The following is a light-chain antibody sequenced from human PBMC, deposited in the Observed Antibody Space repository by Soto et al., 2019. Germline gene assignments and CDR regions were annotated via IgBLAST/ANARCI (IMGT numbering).Light chain of an antibody. CDR1: QSISSW. V-gene: IGKV1-5*03. Sequence: MTQSPATLSVSPGERATLSCRASQSISSWLAWYQQKPGKAPNLLIYKASTLKSGVPSRFSGSGSGTQFTLTINSLQPDDFATYFCQQYNIYSYTFGQGTKLEIK. J-gene: IGKJ2*01. CDR2: KAS. CDR3: QQYNIYSYT.